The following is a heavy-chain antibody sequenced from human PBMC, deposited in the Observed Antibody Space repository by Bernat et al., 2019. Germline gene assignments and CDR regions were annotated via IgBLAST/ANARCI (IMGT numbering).Heavy chain of an antibody. CDR1: GFTFSSYG. J-gene: IGHJ4*02. CDR3: AKDCGGSCYGFHY. V-gene: IGHV3-23*01. CDR2: FSGGDGTT. Sequence: EVQLLESGGGLVQPGGSLRLSCAASGFTFSSYGMSWVRQAPGKGLEWVSTFSGGDGTTYYADSVKGRFTISRDNSKNTLYLQMNSLRAEDTAVYYCAKDCGGSCYGFHYWGQGTLVTVSS. D-gene: IGHD2-15*01.